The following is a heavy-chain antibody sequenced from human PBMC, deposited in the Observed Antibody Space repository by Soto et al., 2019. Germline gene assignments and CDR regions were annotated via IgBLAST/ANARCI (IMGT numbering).Heavy chain of an antibody. V-gene: IGHV3-21*01. CDR2: ISSSSSYI. J-gene: IGHJ4*02. D-gene: IGHD3-22*01. CDR1: GLTFSSYS. CDR3: ARAHYYDSSGYFRY. Sequence: EVQLVESGGGLVKPGGSLRLSCAASGLTFSSYSMNWVRQAPGNGLEWVSSISSSSSYIYYADSVKGRFTISRDNAKNSLYLQMNSLRAEDTAVYYCARAHYYDSSGYFRYWGQGTLVTVSS.